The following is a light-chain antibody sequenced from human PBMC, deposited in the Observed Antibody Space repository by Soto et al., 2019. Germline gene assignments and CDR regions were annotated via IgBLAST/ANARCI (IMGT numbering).Light chain of an antibody. J-gene: IGLJ1*01. CDR2: EVN. CDR3: SSYAGSNNYV. CDR1: SSDVGGYNY. V-gene: IGLV2-8*01. Sequence: QSALTQPPSASGSPGQSVTISCTGTSSDVGGYNYVSWYQQHPGRAPKLMIYEVNMRPSGVPDRFSGSKSGNTASLTVSGLQAEDEADYYCSSYAGSNNYVFGTGTKVTVL.